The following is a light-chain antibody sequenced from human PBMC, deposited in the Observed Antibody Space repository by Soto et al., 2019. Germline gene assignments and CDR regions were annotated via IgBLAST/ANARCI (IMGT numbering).Light chain of an antibody. CDR1: SSDVGSYNL. CDR2: EVS. J-gene: IGLJ1*01. V-gene: IGLV2-23*02. CDR3: CSYAGSSTLSYV. Sequence: QSVLTQPASVSGSPGQSITISCTGTSSDVGSYNLVSWYQQHPGKAPKLMIYEVSKRPSGVSNRFSGSKSGNTASLTISGLQAEDEADYYCCSYAGSSTLSYVFGTGTKLTV.